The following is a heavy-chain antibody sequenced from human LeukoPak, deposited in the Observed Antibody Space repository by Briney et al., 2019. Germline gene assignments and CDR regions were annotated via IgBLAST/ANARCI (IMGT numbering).Heavy chain of an antibody. CDR2: ISAYNGNT. V-gene: IGHV1-18*01. D-gene: IGHD6-19*01. Sequence: ASVKVSCKASGYTFTSYGISWVRQAPGQGLERMGWISAYNGNTNYAQKLQGRVTMTTDTSTSTAYMELRSLGSDDTAVYYCARGRSNLSGWYGPGYFDYWGQGTLVTVSS. CDR3: ARGRSNLSGWYGPGYFDY. CDR1: GYTFTSYG. J-gene: IGHJ4*02.